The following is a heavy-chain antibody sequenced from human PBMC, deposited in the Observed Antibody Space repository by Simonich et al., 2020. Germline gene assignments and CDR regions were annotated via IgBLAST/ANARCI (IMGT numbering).Heavy chain of an antibody. Sequence: EVQLVQSGAEVKKPGESLKISCKGSGYNFTSYWVGWGRQMPGKGLEGMWIIYPGDSDTRDSPSFQSQVTISADKSISTAYLQWSSLKASDTAMYYCARQLNDFDIWGQGTMVTVSS. D-gene: IGHD1-1*01. J-gene: IGHJ3*02. CDR3: ARQLNDFDI. CDR2: IYPGDSDT. V-gene: IGHV5-51*01. CDR1: GYNFTSYW.